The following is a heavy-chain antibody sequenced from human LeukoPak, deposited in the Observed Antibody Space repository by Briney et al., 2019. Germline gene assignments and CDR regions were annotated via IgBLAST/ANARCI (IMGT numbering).Heavy chain of an antibody. D-gene: IGHD3-16*01. CDR3: TRDGGWRDDY. CDR2: VSSDSTTI. J-gene: IGHJ4*02. V-gene: IGHV3-48*01. Sequence: GGSLRLSCAASGFTFSSYSMNWVRQAPGKGLEWVSYVSSDSTTIKYADSVKGRFTISRDYAKNSLNLQMNSLRAEDTALYYCTRDGGWRDDYWGEGTLVTVSS. CDR1: GFTFSSYS.